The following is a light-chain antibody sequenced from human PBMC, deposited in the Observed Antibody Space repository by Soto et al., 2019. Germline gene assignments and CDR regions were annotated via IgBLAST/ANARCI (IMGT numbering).Light chain of an antibody. V-gene: IGLV2-14*01. CDR1: SSDVGGYNY. CDR2: EVS. CDR3: ISFTPSTTTHWV. J-gene: IGLJ3*02. Sequence: QSVLTQPASVSGSPGQSITISCTGTSSDVGGYNYVSWYQQHPGKAPKLMIYEVSNRPSGVSNRFSGSKSGNTASLTISGLQAEDEADYYCISFTPSTTTHWVFGGGTKVTVL.